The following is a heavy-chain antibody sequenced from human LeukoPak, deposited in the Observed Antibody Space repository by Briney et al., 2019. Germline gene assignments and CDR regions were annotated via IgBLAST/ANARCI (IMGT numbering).Heavy chain of an antibody. CDR2: IYTSGST. V-gene: IGHV4-4*07. J-gene: IGHJ4*02. D-gene: IGHD3-10*01. Sequence: SETLSLTCTVSGGSISSYYWSWIRQPAGKGQEWIGRIYTSGSTNYNPSLKSRVTISVDTSKNQFSLKLSSVTAADTAVYYCARDVWFGAGRTFDYWGQGTLVTVSS. CDR3: ARDVWFGAGRTFDY. CDR1: GGSISSYY.